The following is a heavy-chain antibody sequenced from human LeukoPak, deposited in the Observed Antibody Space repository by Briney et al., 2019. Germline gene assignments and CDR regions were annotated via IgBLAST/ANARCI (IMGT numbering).Heavy chain of an antibody. V-gene: IGHV4-30-4*01. Sequence: PSETLSLTCTVSGGSISSGDYYWSWIRQPPGKGLEWIGYIYYSGSTYYNPSLRSRLTISVDTSKNQFSLKLSSVTAADTAVYYCARAYCSSTSCYIGGVFDYWGQGTLVTVSS. J-gene: IGHJ4*02. CDR1: GGSISSGDYY. CDR2: IYYSGST. D-gene: IGHD2-2*02. CDR3: ARAYCSSTSCYIGGVFDY.